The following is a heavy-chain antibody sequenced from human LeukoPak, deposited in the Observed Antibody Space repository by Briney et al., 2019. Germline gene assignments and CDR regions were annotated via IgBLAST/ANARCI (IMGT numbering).Heavy chain of an antibody. V-gene: IGHV3-30*02. CDR2: IRYDGSNE. CDR1: GFTFSSYG. J-gene: IGHJ4*02. Sequence: QSGGSLRLSCAASGFTFSSYGMHWVRHTPGKGLEWVAFIRYDGSNEYYADSVKGRFTISRDNSKNTLHLQMNSLRVEDTAVYYCARPMNEYDSSGFFHYWGQGTLVTVSS. CDR3: ARPMNEYDSSGFFHY. D-gene: IGHD3-22*01.